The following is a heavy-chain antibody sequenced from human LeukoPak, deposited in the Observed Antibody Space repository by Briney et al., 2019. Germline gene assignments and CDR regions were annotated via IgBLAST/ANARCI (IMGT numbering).Heavy chain of an antibody. CDR1: GYTFTSYY. J-gene: IGHJ4*02. V-gene: IGHV1-46*01. Sequence: APVKVSCKASGYTFTSYYMHWVRQAPGQGLEWMGIINPSGGSTSYAQKFQGRVTMTRDTSTSTVYMELSSLRSEDTAVYYCARAQKTGTTSKFSFDYWGQGTLVTVSS. D-gene: IGHD1-7*01. CDR3: ARAQKTGTTSKFSFDY. CDR2: INPSGGST.